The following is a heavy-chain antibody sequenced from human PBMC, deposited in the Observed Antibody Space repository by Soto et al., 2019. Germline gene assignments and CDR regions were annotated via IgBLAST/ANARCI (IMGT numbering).Heavy chain of an antibody. CDR1: GGSISSSSYY. V-gene: IGHV4-39*01. Sequence: SETLSLTCTVSGGSISSSSYYWGWIRQPPGKGLEWIGSIYYSGSTYYNPSLKSRVTISVDTSKNQFSLKLSSVTAADTAVYYCASRPAYYDILTGYRGHFDYWGQGTLVTVSS. CDR3: ASRPAYYDILTGYRGHFDY. D-gene: IGHD3-9*01. J-gene: IGHJ4*02. CDR2: IYYSGST.